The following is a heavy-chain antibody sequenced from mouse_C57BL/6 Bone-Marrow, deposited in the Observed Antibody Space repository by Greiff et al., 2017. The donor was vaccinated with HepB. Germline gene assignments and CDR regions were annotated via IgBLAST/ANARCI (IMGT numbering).Heavy chain of an antibody. D-gene: IGHD2-4*01. Sequence: QVQLKQPGAELVRPGTSVKLSCKASGYTFTSYWMHWVKQRPGQGLEWIGVIDPSDSYTNYNQKFKGKATLTVDTSSSTAYMQLSSLTSEDSAVYYGARNDYDGAAYWGQGTLVTVSA. CDR3: ARNDYDGAAY. CDR1: GYTFTSYW. CDR2: IDPSDSYT. V-gene: IGHV1-59*01. J-gene: IGHJ3*01.